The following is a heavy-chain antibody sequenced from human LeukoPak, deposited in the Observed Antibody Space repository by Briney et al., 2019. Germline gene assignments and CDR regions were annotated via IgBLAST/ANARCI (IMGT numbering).Heavy chain of an antibody. J-gene: IGHJ6*02. CDR1: GFTFSTYA. CDR2: ISYDGTNK. Sequence: GGSLRLSCVASGFTFSTYAMPWVRQAPGKGLEWVAVISYDGTNKDYADAVKGRFTISRDNSQNTLYLQMSSLRAADTAVYYCARGDGRNYGSSMDVWGQGTTVTVSS. CDR3: ARGDGRNYGSSMDV. V-gene: IGHV3-30-3*01. D-gene: IGHD3-10*01.